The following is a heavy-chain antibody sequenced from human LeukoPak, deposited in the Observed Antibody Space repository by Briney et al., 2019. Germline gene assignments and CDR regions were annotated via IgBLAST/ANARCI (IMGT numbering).Heavy chain of an antibody. CDR3: ARKNYYDSSGYYYYYYYCMDV. J-gene: IGHJ6*03. CDR2: ISAYNGNT. V-gene: IGHV1-18*01. CDR1: GYTFTSYG. D-gene: IGHD3-22*01. Sequence: GASVKVSCKASGYTFTSYGISWVRQAPGQGLEWMGWISAYNGNTNYAQKLQGRVTMTTDTSTSTAYMELRSLRSDDTAVYYCARKNYYDSSGYYYYYYYCMDVWGKGTTVTISS.